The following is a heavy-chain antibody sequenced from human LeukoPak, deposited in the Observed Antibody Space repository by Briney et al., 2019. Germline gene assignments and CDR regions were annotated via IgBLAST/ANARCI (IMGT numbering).Heavy chain of an antibody. CDR2: IYTSGIT. J-gene: IGHJ4*02. CDR1: GGSISSYF. CDR3: ARSPGHYFDY. Sequence: PSETLSLTCTVSGGSISSYFWSWIRQPAGKGLEWIGRIYTSGITNCNPSLKSRVTMSVDTSKNQFSLNLSSVTAADTAVYYCARSPGHYFDYWGQGTLVTVSS. V-gene: IGHV4-4*07.